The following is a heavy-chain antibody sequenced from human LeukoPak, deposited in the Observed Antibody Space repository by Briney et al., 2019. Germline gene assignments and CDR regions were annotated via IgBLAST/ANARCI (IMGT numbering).Heavy chain of an antibody. CDR2: ISYDGFTT. Sequence: GGSLRLSCAASGFTVSSSYMNWVRQAPGKRLEWVAFISYDGFTTYYADSVKGRFTISRDNSKNTLYLQMNSLRADDTALYYCATTWFADPLRPDFDYWGQGTLVTVSS. V-gene: IGHV3-30-3*01. J-gene: IGHJ4*02. CDR3: ATTWFADPLRPDFDY. D-gene: IGHD3-10*01. CDR1: GFTVSSSY.